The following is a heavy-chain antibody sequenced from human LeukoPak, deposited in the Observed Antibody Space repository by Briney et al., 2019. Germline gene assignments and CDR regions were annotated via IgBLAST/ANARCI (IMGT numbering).Heavy chain of an antibody. CDR2: INPSSGGT. V-gene: IGHV1-2*02. J-gene: IGHJ5*02. Sequence: ASVKVSCKPSGYTFTGYYMHWVRQAPGQGLEWMGWINPSSGGTNYAQKFQGRVTMTRDTSISTAYMELSRLRSDDTAVYYCARDRYCSSTSCYRWFDPWGQGTLVTVSS. D-gene: IGHD2-2*01. CDR1: GYTFTGYY. CDR3: ARDRYCSSTSCYRWFDP.